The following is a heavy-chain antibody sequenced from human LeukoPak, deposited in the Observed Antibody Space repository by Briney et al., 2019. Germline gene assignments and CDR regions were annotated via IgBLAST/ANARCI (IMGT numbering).Heavy chain of an antibody. CDR3: ARRPRIAAADSYYFDY. Sequence: PGGSLRLSCAASGFTFSSYGMHWVRQAPGKGLEWVAVISYDGSNKYYADSVKGRFTISRDNSKNTLYLQMNSLRAEDTAVYYCARRPRIAAADSYYFDYWGQGTLVTVSS. D-gene: IGHD6-13*01. CDR2: ISYDGSNK. CDR1: GFTFSSYG. J-gene: IGHJ4*02. V-gene: IGHV3-30*03.